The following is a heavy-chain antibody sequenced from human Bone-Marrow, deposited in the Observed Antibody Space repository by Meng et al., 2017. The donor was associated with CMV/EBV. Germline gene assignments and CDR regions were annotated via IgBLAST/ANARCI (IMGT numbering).Heavy chain of an antibody. V-gene: IGHV4-61*01. CDR1: GGSVHSGNSY. Sequence: GSLRLSCTVSGGSVHSGNSYWSWIRQPPGKELEWIGYIYYSGSISYNPSLKSRVTISVDTSKNQFSLKLRSVTAADTAVYYCAREVNTMIVVGNDAFDIWGQGTMVTVSS. CDR2: IYYSGSI. J-gene: IGHJ3*02. D-gene: IGHD3-22*01. CDR3: AREVNTMIVVGNDAFDI.